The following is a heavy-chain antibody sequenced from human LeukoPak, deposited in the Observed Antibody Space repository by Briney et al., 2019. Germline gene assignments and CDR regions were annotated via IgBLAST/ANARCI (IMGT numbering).Heavy chain of an antibody. CDR3: ASSAVVPAAPPYADYYYYYMDV. V-gene: IGHV3-21*01. CDR2: ISRSSSYV. D-gene: IGHD2-2*01. CDR1: GFTFSSYS. Sequence: GGSLRLSCAASGFTFSSYSMNWVRQAPGKGLEWVSSISRSSSYVFYADSMKGRFTISRDNAKNSLYLQMNSLRAEDTAVYYCASSAVVPAAPPYADYYYYYMDVWGKGTTVTVSS. J-gene: IGHJ6*03.